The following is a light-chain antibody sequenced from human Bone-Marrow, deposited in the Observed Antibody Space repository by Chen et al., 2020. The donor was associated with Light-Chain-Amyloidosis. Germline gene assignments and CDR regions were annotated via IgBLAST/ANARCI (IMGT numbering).Light chain of an antibody. J-gene: IGKJ4*01. CDR1: QTISSNY. CDR2: GSS. CDR3: QQYGTSPLT. Sequence: ENVLTQSPGTRSWSPGAGANLSCRASQTISSNYLTWYQQKFGQAPRLLIYGSSSRATGIPDRFTGSGSVTDFTLTINRLEPEDFAMYYCQQYGTSPLTFGGGTKVEIK. V-gene: IGKV3-20*01.